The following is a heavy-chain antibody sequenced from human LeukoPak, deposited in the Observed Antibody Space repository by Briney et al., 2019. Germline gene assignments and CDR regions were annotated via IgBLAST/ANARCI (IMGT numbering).Heavy chain of an antibody. CDR3: ARRVYGAGGDY. Sequence: SETLSLTCTVYGGSFSGYYWSWIRQPPGKGLEWIGEINHSGSTNYNPSLKSRVTISVDTSKNQFSLKLSSVTAADTAVYYCARRVYGAGGDYWGQGTLVTVSS. CDR2: INHSGST. CDR1: GGSFSGYY. V-gene: IGHV4-34*01. J-gene: IGHJ4*02. D-gene: IGHD4/OR15-4a*01.